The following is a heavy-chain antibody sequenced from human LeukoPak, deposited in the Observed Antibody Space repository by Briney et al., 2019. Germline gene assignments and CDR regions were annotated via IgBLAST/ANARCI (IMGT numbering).Heavy chain of an antibody. CDR2: ISSSGSTI. V-gene: IGHV3-48*03. J-gene: IGHJ6*03. CDR3: ARDGGWLYYYYYMDV. D-gene: IGHD6-19*01. CDR1: GFTFSSYE. Sequence: GGSLRLSCAASGFTFSSYEMNWVRQAPGKWLEWGSYISSSGSTIYYADSVKGRFTISRDNAKNSLYLQMNSLRAEDTAVYYCARDGGWLYYYYYMDVWGKGTTVTVSS.